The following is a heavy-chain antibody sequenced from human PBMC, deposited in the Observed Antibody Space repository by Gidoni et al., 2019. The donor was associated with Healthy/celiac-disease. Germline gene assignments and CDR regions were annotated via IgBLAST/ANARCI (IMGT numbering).Heavy chain of an antibody. CDR3: ARDLSVSYCGGDYYSDAFDI. Sequence: QVQLQESGPGLVKPSQTLSLTCTVSGGSISSGGYYWSWIRQHPGKGLEWIGYIYYSGSTYYNPSLKSRVTISVDTSKNQFSLKLSSVTAADTAVYYCARDLSVSYCGGDYYSDAFDIWGQGTMVTVSS. D-gene: IGHD2-21*02. V-gene: IGHV4-31*03. CDR2: IYYSGST. CDR1: GGSISSGGYY. J-gene: IGHJ3*02.